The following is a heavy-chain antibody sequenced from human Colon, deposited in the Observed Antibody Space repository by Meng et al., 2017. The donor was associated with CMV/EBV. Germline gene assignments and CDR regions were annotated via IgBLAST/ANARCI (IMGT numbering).Heavy chain of an antibody. V-gene: IGHV3-13*01. CDR1: GFIFSSYD. J-gene: IGHJ4*02. D-gene: IGHD1-14*01. CDR3: ARGPPRTGGYFDY. Sequence: GGSLRLSCAASGFIFSSYDMHWVRQATRKGLEWVSGIGTTSDTYYPGSVKGRFTISREDAKNSLYLQMNSLRAGDTAVYYCARGPPRTGGYFDYWGQGTLVTVSS. CDR2: IGTTSDT.